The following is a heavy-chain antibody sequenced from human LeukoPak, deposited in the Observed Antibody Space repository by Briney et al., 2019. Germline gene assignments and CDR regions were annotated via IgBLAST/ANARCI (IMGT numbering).Heavy chain of an antibody. Sequence: PGGSLRLSCAASGFTLSSNYMSWVRQAPGKGLEWVSVIYSGGSTYYADSVKGRFTISRDNSKNTLYLQMNSLRAEDAAVYYCARYRPYVGIAYFDYWGQGTLVTVSS. CDR1: GFTLSSNY. V-gene: IGHV3-53*01. J-gene: IGHJ4*02. CDR3: ARYRPYVGIAYFDY. D-gene: IGHD3-16*01. CDR2: IYSGGST.